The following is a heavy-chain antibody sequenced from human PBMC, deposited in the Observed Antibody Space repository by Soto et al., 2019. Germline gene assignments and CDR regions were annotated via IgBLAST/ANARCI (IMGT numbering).Heavy chain of an antibody. J-gene: IGHJ4*02. V-gene: IGHV4-34*01. CDR2: INHSGST. CDR1: GGYFSGYY. CDR3: ARDKITGLFDY. D-gene: IGHD2-8*02. Sequence: QVQLQQWGAGLLTPSETLSLTCAVYGGYFSGYYWTWIRQPPGTGLEWIGEINHSGSTNYNPSLNSRVTISVDTSKNQFSLKLTSVTAADTAVYYCARDKITGLFDYWGQGTLVTVSS.